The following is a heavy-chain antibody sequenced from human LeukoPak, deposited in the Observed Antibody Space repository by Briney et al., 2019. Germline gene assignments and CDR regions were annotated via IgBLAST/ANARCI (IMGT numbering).Heavy chain of an antibody. V-gene: IGHV1-2*06. Sequence: ASVKVSCKASGYTFTSYYMHWVRQAPGQGLEWMGRINPNSGGTNYAQKFQGRVTMTRDTSISTAYMELSRLRSDDTAVYYCARPRGRDYYYGMDVWGQGTTVTVSS. CDR1: GYTFTSYY. CDR3: ARPRGRDYYYGMDV. J-gene: IGHJ6*02. D-gene: IGHD6-25*01. CDR2: INPNSGGT.